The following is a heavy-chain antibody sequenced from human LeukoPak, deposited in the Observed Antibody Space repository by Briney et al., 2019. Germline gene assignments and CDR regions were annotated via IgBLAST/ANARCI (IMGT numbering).Heavy chain of an antibody. J-gene: IGHJ6*02. CDR2: IIGIGSGT. CDR1: GFTFSDYA. Sequence: PGASLRLSCAASGFTFSDYAMSWVRQAPGKGLEWVSGIIGIGSGTYYGDSVKGRFTISRDNSKSTLYLQLNSLTVEHTTVFYCVKHKGDFATSSDGFQYGMEVLGQGTAVNVSS. CDR3: VKHKGDFATSSDGFQYGMEV. D-gene: IGHD3-10*01. V-gene: IGHV3-23*01.